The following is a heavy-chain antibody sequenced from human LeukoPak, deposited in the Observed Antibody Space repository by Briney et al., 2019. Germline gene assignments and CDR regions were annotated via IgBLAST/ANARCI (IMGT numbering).Heavy chain of an antibody. CDR1: GGSISSYY. Sequence: SETLSLTCTVSGGSISSYYWSWIRQPAGKGLEWIGCIYTSGSTNYNPSLKSRVTMSVDTSKNQFSLKLSSVTAADTAVYYCARGVYYGSGSYYAGSAFDIWGQGTMVTVSS. D-gene: IGHD3-10*01. CDR3: ARGVYYGSGSYYAGSAFDI. CDR2: IYTSGST. J-gene: IGHJ3*02. V-gene: IGHV4-4*07.